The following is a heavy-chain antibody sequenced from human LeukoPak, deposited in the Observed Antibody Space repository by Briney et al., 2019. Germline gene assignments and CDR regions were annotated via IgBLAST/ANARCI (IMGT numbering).Heavy chain of an antibody. Sequence: GGSLRLSCAASGFTFSTYSMNLVRQAPGKGLEWVSSIISSSSYIYYADSVKGRFTISRDNAKNSLYLQMNSLRGEDTAVYYCARDGIDGSYVFDYWGQGTLVTVSS. D-gene: IGHD1-26*01. CDR3: ARDGIDGSYVFDY. J-gene: IGHJ4*02. CDR1: GFTFSTYS. V-gene: IGHV3-21*01. CDR2: IISSSSYI.